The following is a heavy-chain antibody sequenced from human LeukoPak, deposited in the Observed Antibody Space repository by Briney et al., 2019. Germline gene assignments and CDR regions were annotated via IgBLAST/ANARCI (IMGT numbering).Heavy chain of an antibody. CDR3: VRTRYGSGSTYGMDV. V-gene: IGHV6-1*01. CDR1: GDSVSINTAA. Sequence: SQTLSLTCAISGDSVSINTAAWNWIRQSPSRGLEWLGRAYYRSKWSYESATSVKSRITINADTSKNQFSLQLNSVTPEDAAVYYCVRTRYGSGSTYGMDVWGQGTTVTVSS. J-gene: IGHJ6*02. D-gene: IGHD6-19*01. CDR2: AYYRSKWSY.